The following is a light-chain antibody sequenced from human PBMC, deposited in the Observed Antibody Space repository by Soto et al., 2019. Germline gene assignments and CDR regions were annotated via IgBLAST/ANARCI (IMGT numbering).Light chain of an antibody. CDR3: QQRSNWIT. V-gene: IGKV3-11*01. CDR1: QSFSSY. J-gene: IGKJ1*01. CDR2: DAS. Sequence: EIVLTQSPATLSLSPGERATLSCRAGQSFSSYLAWYQQKPGQAPRLLIYDASNRATGIPARFSGSGSGTDFTLTISSLEPEDFAVYYCQQRSNWITFGQGTKVDIK.